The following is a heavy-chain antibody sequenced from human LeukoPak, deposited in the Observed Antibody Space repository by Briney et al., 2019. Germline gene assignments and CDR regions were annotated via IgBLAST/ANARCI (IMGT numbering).Heavy chain of an antibody. Sequence: GGSLRLSCAASGFTFSSYSMNWVRQAPGKGLEWVSSISSSSYIYYADSVEGRFTISRDNAKNSLYLQMNSLRAEDTAVYYCARVSYYDSSGYYPYFDYWGQGTLVTVSS. D-gene: IGHD3-22*01. J-gene: IGHJ4*02. CDR1: GFTFSSYS. CDR2: ISSSSYI. CDR3: ARVSYYDSSGYYPYFDY. V-gene: IGHV3-21*01.